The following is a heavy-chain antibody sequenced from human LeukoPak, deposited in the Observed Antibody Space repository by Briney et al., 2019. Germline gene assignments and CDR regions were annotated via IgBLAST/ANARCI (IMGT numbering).Heavy chain of an antibody. CDR1: GFTFNSCW. CDR3: TRGDSSSKIDY. CDR2: INEDGSEK. Sequence: PGRSLRLSCAASGFTFNSCWMSWVRQAPGKGLEWTANINEDGSEKHYVDSVEGRFTISRDNAKNSLYLQMNSLRVEDTALYYCTRGDSSSKIDYWGQGILVIVSS. J-gene: IGHJ4*02. V-gene: IGHV3-7*01. D-gene: IGHD6-6*01.